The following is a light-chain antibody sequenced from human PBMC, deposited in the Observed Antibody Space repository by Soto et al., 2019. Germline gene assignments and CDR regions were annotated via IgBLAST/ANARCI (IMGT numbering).Light chain of an antibody. J-gene: IGKJ4*01. V-gene: IGKV1-12*01. CDR2: ATS. CDR3: QQANSFPHT. CDR1: QDLSRW. Sequence: DIQMTQSPSSVSASVGDRVIITCRASQDLSRWLAWYQQKAGKAPQLLIYATSTLHSGVPSRFSGSGSGTEFTLTISSLQPEDFATYYCQQANSFPHTLGGGTRVEIK.